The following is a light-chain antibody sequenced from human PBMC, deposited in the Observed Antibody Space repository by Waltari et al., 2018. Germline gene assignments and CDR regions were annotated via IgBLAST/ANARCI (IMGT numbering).Light chain of an antibody. Sequence: DIQMTQSPSSLSASVGDRVTITCRASQTVTTSLNWYQQKPGKAPKLLIYTASTLHSWVPSRFSGSGYGTDFTLTISTLQPEDFATYYCQQSYDPPYTFGQGTKLESK. CDR1: QTVTTS. V-gene: IGKV1-39*01. CDR3: QQSYDPPYT. CDR2: TAS. J-gene: IGKJ2*01.